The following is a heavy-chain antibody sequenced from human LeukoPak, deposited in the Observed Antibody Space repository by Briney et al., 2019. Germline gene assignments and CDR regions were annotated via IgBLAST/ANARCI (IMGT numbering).Heavy chain of an antibody. CDR1: GISFRNYA. D-gene: IGHD3-10*01. V-gene: IGHV3-23*01. J-gene: IGHJ4*02. CDR3: ARASWVSDPDAVR. CDR2: LRGNDET. Sequence: GGSLRLSCAASGISFRNYAMSWVRQAPARGPECVSSLRGNDETFYADSVKGRFTLSRDDSRNTVYLQLNNLRVEDTAIYYCARASWVSDPDAVRWGQGTQVTVSS.